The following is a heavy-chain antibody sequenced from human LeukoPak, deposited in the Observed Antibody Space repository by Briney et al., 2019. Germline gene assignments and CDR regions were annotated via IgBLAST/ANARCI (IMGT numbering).Heavy chain of an antibody. Sequence: PGGSLRLSCEASGLTFGDYWMTWVRQAPGKGPECVANIKQDGSETHYVDSVKGRFTIFRDNAKNSLSLQMNSLRVEDTAMYYCARGPYSSGWYGLDYWGQGTLVTVSS. D-gene: IGHD6-19*01. CDR1: GLTFGDYW. J-gene: IGHJ4*02. CDR3: ARGPYSSGWYGLDY. CDR2: IKQDGSET. V-gene: IGHV3-7*05.